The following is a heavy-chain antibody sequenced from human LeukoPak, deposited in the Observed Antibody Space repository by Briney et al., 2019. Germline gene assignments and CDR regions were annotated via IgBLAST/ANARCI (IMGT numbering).Heavy chain of an antibody. D-gene: IGHD1-26*01. J-gene: IGHJ4*02. CDR1: GFTFSSYG. V-gene: IGHV3-30*18. Sequence: GRSLRLSCAASGFTFSSYGMHWVRQAPGKGLEWVAVISYDGSNKYYADSVKGRFTISRDNSKNTLYLQMNSLRAEDTAVYYCAKDRWVLLSSFDYWGQGTLVTVSS. CDR3: AKDRWVLLSSFDY. CDR2: ISYDGSNK.